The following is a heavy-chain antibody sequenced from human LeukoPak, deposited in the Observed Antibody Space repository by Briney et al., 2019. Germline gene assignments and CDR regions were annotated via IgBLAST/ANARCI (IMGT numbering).Heavy chain of an antibody. CDR1: GFTFSNFA. D-gene: IGHD2-2*01. CDR2: ISGSGGST. Sequence: GGSLRLSCAASGFTFSNFAVSWVRQAPGKGLEWVSAISGSGGSTYYADSVKGRFTISRDNSKNTLYLQMNSLRAEDTAVYYCARDRGGSSDAFDIWGQGTMVTVSS. V-gene: IGHV3-23*01. J-gene: IGHJ3*02. CDR3: ARDRGGSSDAFDI.